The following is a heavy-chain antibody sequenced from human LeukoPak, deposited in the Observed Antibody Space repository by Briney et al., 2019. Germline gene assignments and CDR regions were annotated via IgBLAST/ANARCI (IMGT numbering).Heavy chain of an antibody. J-gene: IGHJ1*01. D-gene: IGHD3-10*01. Sequence: GGSLRLSCAASGFTFSDYYMNWIRQAPGKGLEWVSYISSSGDTLYYADSVKGRFTISRDNAKNSLYLQMNSLRAEDTAVYYCAGDNGVQHWGQGTLVTVSS. V-gene: IGHV3-11*01. CDR2: ISSSGDTL. CDR3: AGDNGVQH. CDR1: GFTFSDYY.